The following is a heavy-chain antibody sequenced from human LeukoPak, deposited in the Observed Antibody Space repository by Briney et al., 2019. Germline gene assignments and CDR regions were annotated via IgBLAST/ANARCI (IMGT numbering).Heavy chain of an antibody. CDR1: AFAFSSYV. V-gene: IGHV3-23*01. J-gene: IGHJ5*02. CDR3: AKSGVVPGCRWGWFDP. Sequence: GGSLRLSCAAPAFAFSSYVLSWVRQAPVKGLEWVSTITGSSGSTYYADSVKGRFTISRDNSKNTLYLQMNSLRVEDTAVYYCAKSGVVPGCRWGWFDPWGQGTLVTVSS. D-gene: IGHD2-2*01. CDR2: ITGSSGST.